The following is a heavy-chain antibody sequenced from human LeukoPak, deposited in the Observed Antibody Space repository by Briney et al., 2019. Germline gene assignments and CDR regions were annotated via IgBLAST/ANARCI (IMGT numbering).Heavy chain of an antibody. D-gene: IGHD4/OR15-4a*01. V-gene: IGHV3-72*01. CDR3: ARSMYGEGRRIIDFDY. CDR1: GFTFSDHY. J-gene: IGHJ4*02. CDR2: TRNKVNSYTT. Sequence: PGGSLRLSCAASGFTFSDHYIDWVRQAPGKGLEWVARTRNKVNSYTTAYAASVTGRFTVSRDDLSNSVYLQMNSLKIEDTAVYYCARSMYGEGRRIIDFDYWGQGSLLTVSS.